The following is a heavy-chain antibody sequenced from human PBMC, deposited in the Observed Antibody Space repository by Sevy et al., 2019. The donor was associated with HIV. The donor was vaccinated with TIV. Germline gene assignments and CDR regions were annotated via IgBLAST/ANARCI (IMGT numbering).Heavy chain of an antibody. D-gene: IGHD3-10*01. CDR2: IRSKAYGETR. CDR1: GSNVGDYV. Sequence: GGSLRLSCRASGSNVGDYVMNWFRQAPGKGLDWVGFIRSKAYGETREYAASVKGRVTISREDSKGIAYLQMNRLKTEDTGRYYCTRAMYYHDSGSYYGMDVWGQGTTVTVSS. V-gene: IGHV3-49*03. CDR3: TRAMYYHDSGSYYGMDV. J-gene: IGHJ6*02.